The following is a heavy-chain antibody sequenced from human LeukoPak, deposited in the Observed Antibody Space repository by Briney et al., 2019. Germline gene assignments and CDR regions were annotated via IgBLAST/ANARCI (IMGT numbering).Heavy chain of an antibody. J-gene: IGHJ4*02. Sequence: GGSLRLSCAASGFTFSSYSMNWVRQAPGKGLVWVSRINSDGSSTSYADSVKGRFTISRDNAKNTLYLQMNSLRAEDTAVYYCARDEGVVVPAAMPDYWGQGTLVTVSS. CDR1: GFTFSSYS. V-gene: IGHV3-74*01. D-gene: IGHD2-2*01. CDR2: INSDGSST. CDR3: ARDEGVVVPAAMPDY.